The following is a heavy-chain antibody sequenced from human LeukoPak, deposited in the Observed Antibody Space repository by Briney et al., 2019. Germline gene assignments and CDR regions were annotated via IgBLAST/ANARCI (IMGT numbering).Heavy chain of an antibody. CDR1: GFTFSSYG. V-gene: IGHV3-33*06. J-gene: IGHJ6*02. Sequence: PGGSLRLSCAASGFTFSSYGMHWVRQAPGKGLEWVAVIWYDGSNKYYADSVKGRFTISRDNSKNTLDLQMNSLRAEDTAVYYCAKDLSGFTNDYYYYYGMDVWGQGTTVTVSS. D-gene: IGHD2-8*01. CDR2: IWYDGSNK. CDR3: AKDLSGFTNDYYYYYGMDV.